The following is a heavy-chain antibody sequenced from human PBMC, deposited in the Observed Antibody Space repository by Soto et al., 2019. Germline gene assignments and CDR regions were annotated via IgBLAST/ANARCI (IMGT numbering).Heavy chain of an antibody. V-gene: IGHV3-23*01. J-gene: IGHJ2*01. CDR2: ISGSGGSK. Sequence: EKGLDWVSAISGSGGSKYYADSVKGRLTISRDNSKNTLYLQMNSLRAEDTAVYYCAYFFFQAEDGIRDTVPVSAFLLNRSSDL. CDR3: AYFFFQAEDGIRDTVPVSAFLLNRSSDL. D-gene: IGHD3-3*01.